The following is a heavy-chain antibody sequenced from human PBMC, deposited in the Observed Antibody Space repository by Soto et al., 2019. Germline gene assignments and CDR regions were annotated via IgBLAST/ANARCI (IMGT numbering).Heavy chain of an antibody. V-gene: IGHV3-23*01. CDR2: ISGSGGST. CDR3: AKGGSTSRWPYYYGMDV. J-gene: IGHJ6*02. CDR1: GFTFSSYA. D-gene: IGHD2-2*01. Sequence: EVQLLESGGGLVQPGGSLRLSCAASGFTFSSYAMSWVRQAPGKGLEWVSAISGSGGSTYYADSLKGRFTISRDNSKNTLYLQMNSLSAEDTAVYYCAKGGSTSRWPYYYGMDVWGQGTTVTVSS.